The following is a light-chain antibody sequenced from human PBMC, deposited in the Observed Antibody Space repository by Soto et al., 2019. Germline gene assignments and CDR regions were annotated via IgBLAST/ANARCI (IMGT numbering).Light chain of an antibody. Sequence: QSVLTQPPSASGTPGQRVTISCSGTSSDVDTYKYVSWYQQHPGKAPKLMIYEVSHRPSGVSDRFSGSKSGNTASLTISGLQAEDEADYYCCSYAGSTTRVLFGGGTKLTVL. CDR1: SSDVDTYKY. CDR3: CSYAGSTTRVL. V-gene: IGLV2-14*01. CDR2: EVS. J-gene: IGLJ2*01.